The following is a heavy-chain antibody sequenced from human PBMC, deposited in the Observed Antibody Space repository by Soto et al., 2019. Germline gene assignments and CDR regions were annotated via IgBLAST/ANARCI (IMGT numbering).Heavy chain of an antibody. CDR2: ISSSGSTI. CDR1: GFTFSSYE. Sequence: PGGSLRLSCAASGFTFSSYEMNWVRQAPGKGLEWVSYISSSGSTIYYADSVKGRFTISRDNAKNSLYLQMSSLRADVTAVYYCETGSIRGAPFDYRGQGTLVPVSS. CDR3: ETGSIRGAPFDY. V-gene: IGHV3-48*03. J-gene: IGHJ4*02. D-gene: IGHD1-26*01.